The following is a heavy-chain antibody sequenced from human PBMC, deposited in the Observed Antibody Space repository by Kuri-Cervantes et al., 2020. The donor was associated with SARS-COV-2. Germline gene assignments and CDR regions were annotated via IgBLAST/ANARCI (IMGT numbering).Heavy chain of an antibody. CDR2: ISSYNGNT. CDR1: GYTFTSYG. V-gene: IGHV1-18*04. CDR3: AREFIAAADYYYYYGMDV. J-gene: IGHJ6*01. Sequence: ASVKVSCKASGYTFTSYGISWVRQAPGQGLEWMGWISSYNGNTNYAQKLQGRVTMTTDTSTSTAYMELRSLRSDDKAVYYCAREFIAAADYYYYYGMDVWGQGTMVTVSS. D-gene: IGHD6-13*01.